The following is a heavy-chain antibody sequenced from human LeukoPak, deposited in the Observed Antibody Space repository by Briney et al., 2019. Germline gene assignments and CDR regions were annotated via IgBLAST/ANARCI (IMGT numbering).Heavy chain of an antibody. CDR1: RFTFSTYT. J-gene: IGHJ4*02. CDR3: SRDFDYGDYIDF. CDR2: ISSGGLTI. D-gene: IGHD4/OR15-4a*01. Sequence: PGGSLRLSCVASRFTFSTYTFNWVRQAPGKGLEWLSYISSGGLTIFYADSVKGRFTISRDNTKNAIYLDMTNLRAEDTAVYYFSRDFDYGDYIDFWGQGTLVAVSS. V-gene: IGHV3-48*04.